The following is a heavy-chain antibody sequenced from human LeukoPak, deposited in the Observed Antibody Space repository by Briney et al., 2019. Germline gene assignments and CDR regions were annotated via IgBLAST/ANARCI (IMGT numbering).Heavy chain of an antibody. CDR3: ARDLGGIDY. V-gene: IGHV4-39*07. CDR1: GGSISSSSYY. D-gene: IGHD3-16*01. J-gene: IGHJ4*02. CDR2: IYYSGST. Sequence: SETLSLTCTVSGGSISSSSYYWGWIRQPPGKGLEWIGSIYYSGSTYYNPSLKSRVTISVDTSKNQFSLKLSSVTAADTAVYYCARDLGGIDYWGQGTLVTVSS.